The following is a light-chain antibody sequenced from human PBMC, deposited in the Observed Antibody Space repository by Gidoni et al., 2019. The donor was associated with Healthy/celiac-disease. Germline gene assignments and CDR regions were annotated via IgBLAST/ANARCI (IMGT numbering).Light chain of an antibody. CDR3: QQYYSTPQT. V-gene: IGKV4-1*01. CDR1: QSVLYSANNKNY. CDR2: WAS. Sequence: DIVMTPSPDSLAVSLVERATINCKSSQSVLYSANNKNYLAWYQQKPGQPPKLLIYWASTREYGVPDRFSGSGSGTDFTLTISSLQAEDVAVYYCQQYYSTPQTFGQGTKVEIK. J-gene: IGKJ1*01.